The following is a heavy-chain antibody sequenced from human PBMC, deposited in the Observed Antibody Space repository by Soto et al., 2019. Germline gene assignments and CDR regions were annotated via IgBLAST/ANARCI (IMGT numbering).Heavy chain of an antibody. D-gene: IGHD3-22*01. CDR1: GFTFSSYG. V-gene: IGHV3-23*01. J-gene: IGHJ3*02. CDR2: ITGSGDNT. Sequence: GGSLRLSCAASGFTFSSYGMTWVRQGPGKGLEWVSAITGSGDNTHYADSVKGRFTISRDNSKNTLYLQMNSLRAEDTAVYYCANLRRNYYDSSGLDAFDIWGQGTMVTVSS. CDR3: ANLRRNYYDSSGLDAFDI.